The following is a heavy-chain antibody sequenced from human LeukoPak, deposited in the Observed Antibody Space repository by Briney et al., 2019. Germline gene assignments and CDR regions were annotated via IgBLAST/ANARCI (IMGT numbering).Heavy chain of an antibody. CDR2: ISAYNGNT. CDR1: GYTFTSYG. J-gene: IGHJ4*02. Sequence: ASVKVSCKASGYTFTSYGISWVRQAPGQGLEWMGWISAYNGNTNYAQKLQGRVTMTTDTSTSTAYMDMRSLRSGDTAIYFCARSDPGTITAGPFNYWGQGTLVAVSS. CDR3: ARSDPGTITAGPFNY. D-gene: IGHD5-24*01. V-gene: IGHV1-18*01.